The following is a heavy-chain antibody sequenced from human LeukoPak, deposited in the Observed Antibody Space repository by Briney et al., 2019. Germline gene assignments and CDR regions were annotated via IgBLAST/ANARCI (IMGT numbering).Heavy chain of an antibody. CDR3: VKGRISEDGLDF. D-gene: IGHD6-13*01. J-gene: IGHJ4*02. Sequence: GGSLRLSCAASGFTFSRSAMTWVRQTPGKGLDWVSSISSSGNTYYADSVKGRFTISRDNSKNMLYLQMNSRRAEDTAVYYCVKGRISEDGLDFWGQGTLVTVSS. CDR1: GFTFSRSA. V-gene: IGHV3-23*01. CDR2: ISSSGNT.